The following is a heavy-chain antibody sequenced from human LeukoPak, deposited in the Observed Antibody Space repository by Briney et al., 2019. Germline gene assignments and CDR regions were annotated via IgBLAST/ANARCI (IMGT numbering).Heavy chain of an antibody. D-gene: IGHD5-18*01. CDR1: GSTFSSFA. V-gene: IGHV3-23*01. CDR3: AKDPRIQPKDDY. Sequence: GGSLSLSGEASGSTFSSFAMSWVRKPPGKGREWVSAISGSGGSTYYADSAEGRFTISRGNSKNTLYLQMNSLRAEDTAVYYCAKDPRIQPKDDYWGQGTLVTVSS. CDR2: ISGSGGST. J-gene: IGHJ4*02.